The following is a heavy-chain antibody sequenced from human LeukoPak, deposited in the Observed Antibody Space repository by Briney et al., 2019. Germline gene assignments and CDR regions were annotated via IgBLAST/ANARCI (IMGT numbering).Heavy chain of an antibody. J-gene: IGHJ4*02. Sequence: ASVNVSCTASGYTLTGYYIHWVRQAPGQGLEWMGWINPNSGGTNYAQEFQGRFTMTRDTSITTAYMELSRLRSDDTAIYYCAYSSSWAIDYWGQGTLVTVSS. D-gene: IGHD6-13*01. CDR2: INPNSGGT. CDR1: GYTLTGYY. V-gene: IGHV1-2*02. CDR3: AYSSSWAIDY.